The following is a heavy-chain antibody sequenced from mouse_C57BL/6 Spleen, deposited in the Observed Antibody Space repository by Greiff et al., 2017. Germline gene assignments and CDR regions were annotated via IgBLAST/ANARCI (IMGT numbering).Heavy chain of an antibody. V-gene: IGHV5-17*01. Sequence: EVKLVESGGGLVKPGGSLKLSCAASGFTFSDYGMHWVRQAPEKGLEWVAYISSGSSTIYYADTVKGRFTISRDNAKNTLFLQMTSLRSEDTAMYYCARGYYGSSYYYFDYWGQGTTLTVSS. D-gene: IGHD1-1*01. CDR3: ARGYYGSSYYYFDY. CDR1: GFTFSDYG. J-gene: IGHJ2*01. CDR2: ISSGSSTI.